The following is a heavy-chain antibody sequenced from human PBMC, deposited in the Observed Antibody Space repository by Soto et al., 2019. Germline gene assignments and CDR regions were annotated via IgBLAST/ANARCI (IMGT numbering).Heavy chain of an antibody. Sequence: WGTLRLSCAASGMRFSGYAMSWVRQAPGKGLEWVASISGDGTTTYYADSVEGRFTLSRDNAKSTLVLTMSNLGAGDTAIYFCGTEIIFHMSFVTWGLGTPVTVSS. CDR1: GMRFSGYA. D-gene: IGHD2-21*01. V-gene: IGHV3-23*01. CDR2: ISGDGTTT. CDR3: GTEIIFHMSFVT. J-gene: IGHJ5*02.